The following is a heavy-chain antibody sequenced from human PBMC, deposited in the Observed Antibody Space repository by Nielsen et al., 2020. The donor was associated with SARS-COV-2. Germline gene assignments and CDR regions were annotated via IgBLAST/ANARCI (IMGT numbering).Heavy chain of an antibody. Sequence: ASVKVSCKASGYTFTAYYMHWVRQAPGQGLEWMGWISAYNGNTKYAQNFQGRVTLTTDTSTTTGYMELRALRSDDTAVYYCARDALVMPSTMRFWGQGTLVTVSS. D-gene: IGHD3-22*01. CDR1: GYTFTAYY. CDR3: ARDALVMPSTMRF. V-gene: IGHV1-18*04. CDR2: ISAYNGNT. J-gene: IGHJ4*02.